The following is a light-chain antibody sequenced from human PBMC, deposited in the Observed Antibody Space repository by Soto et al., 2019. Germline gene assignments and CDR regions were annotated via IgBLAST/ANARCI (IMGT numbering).Light chain of an antibody. CDR1: QSVSSR. V-gene: IGKV3-11*01. CDR2: DTS. J-gene: IGKJ3*01. CDR3: QQRSNWPFFT. Sequence: EIVLTQSPATLSLSPGDSATLSCRASQSVSSRLAWLQQKPGQAPRLLIYDTSTRATGIPARFSGSGSGTDFTLTISSLEPEDFALYYCQQRSNWPFFTFGPGNKVDIK.